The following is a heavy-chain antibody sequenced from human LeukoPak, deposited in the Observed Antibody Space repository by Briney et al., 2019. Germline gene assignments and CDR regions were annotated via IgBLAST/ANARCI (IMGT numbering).Heavy chain of an antibody. CDR3: ARGEDGDYYFQH. CDR1: GGSISSSSYY. CDR2: IYYSGST. V-gene: IGHV4-39*01. J-gene: IGHJ1*01. D-gene: IGHD4-17*01. Sequence: SETLSLTCTVSGGSISSSSYYGGWIRQPPGKGLEWIGSIYYSGSTYYNPSLKSRVTISVDTSKNQFSLKLSSVTAADTAVYYCARGEDGDYYFQHWGQGTLVTVSA.